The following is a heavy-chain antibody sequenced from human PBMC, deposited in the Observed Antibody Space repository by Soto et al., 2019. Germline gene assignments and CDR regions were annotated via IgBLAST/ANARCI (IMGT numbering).Heavy chain of an antibody. CDR2: ISYDGSNK. V-gene: IGHV3-30*18. CDR1: GFTFSSYG. J-gene: IGHJ4*02. D-gene: IGHD6-19*01. CDR3: AKDRASLAVAGTDPPCY. Sequence: SLRLSCAASGFTFSSYGMHWVRQAPGKGLEWVAVISYDGSNKYYADSVKGRFTISRDNSKNTLYLQMNSLRAEDTAVYYCAKDRASLAVAGTDPPCYWGQGTLVTVSS.